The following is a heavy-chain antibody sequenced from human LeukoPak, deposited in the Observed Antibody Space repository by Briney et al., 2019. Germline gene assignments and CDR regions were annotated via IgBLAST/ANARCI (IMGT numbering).Heavy chain of an antibody. D-gene: IGHD3-3*01. Sequence: ASVKVSCKASGGTFSSYAISWVRQAPGQGLEWMGRIIPIFGIASYAQKFQGRVTITADKSTSTAYMELSSLRSEDTAVYYCARARRYDFWSGYYYSYFDYWGQGALVTVSS. CDR3: ARARRYDFWSGYYYSYFDY. CDR1: GGTFSSYA. V-gene: IGHV1-69*04. CDR2: IIPIFGIA. J-gene: IGHJ4*02.